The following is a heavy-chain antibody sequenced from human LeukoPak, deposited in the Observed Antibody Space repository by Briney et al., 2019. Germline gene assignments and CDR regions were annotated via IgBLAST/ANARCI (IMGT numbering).Heavy chain of an antibody. D-gene: IGHD6-13*01. Sequence: SGPTLVKPTQTLTLTCTFSGFSLSTNAAGVGWIRQPPGKAPEWLALIFWNDNKRYSPSLKTRLTVIKDTSNNQVVLVMTNMDPVDTGTYYCAHREVNYSSNGGHAFDVWGQGTMVTVSS. CDR1: GFSLSTNAAG. V-gene: IGHV2-5*01. J-gene: IGHJ3*01. CDR2: IFWNDNK. CDR3: AHREVNYSSNGGHAFDV.